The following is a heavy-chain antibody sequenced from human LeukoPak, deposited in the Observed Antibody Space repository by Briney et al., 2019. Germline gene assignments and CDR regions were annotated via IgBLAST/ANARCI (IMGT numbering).Heavy chain of an antibody. V-gene: IGHV4-39*07. CDR3: ARGYDSSGYIYYYYYMDV. D-gene: IGHD3-22*01. CDR1: GGSISIISYY. Sequence: SETLSLTCTVSGGSISIISYYWGWIRQPPGKGLWGIGSIYYSGSTYYNPSLKSRVTISVDTSKNQFSLNLSSVTAADTAVYYCARGYDSSGYIYYYYYMDVWGKGTTVTVSS. CDR2: IYYSGST. J-gene: IGHJ6*03.